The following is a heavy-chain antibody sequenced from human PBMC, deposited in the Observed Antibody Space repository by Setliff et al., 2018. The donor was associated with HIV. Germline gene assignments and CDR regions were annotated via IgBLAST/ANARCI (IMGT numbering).Heavy chain of an antibody. J-gene: IGHJ4*02. Sequence: GGSLRLSCAGSGFSFSDYYMSWIRQAPGKGLEWVSYISSSGGTIYYADSVKGRFTISRDNAKNSLYLQMNSLRAEDTAVHYCARGPYYYDSSGPFDYWGQGTLVTVSS. CDR3: ARGPYYYDSSGPFDY. CDR2: ISSSGGTI. V-gene: IGHV3-11*04. D-gene: IGHD3-22*01. CDR1: GFSFSDYY.